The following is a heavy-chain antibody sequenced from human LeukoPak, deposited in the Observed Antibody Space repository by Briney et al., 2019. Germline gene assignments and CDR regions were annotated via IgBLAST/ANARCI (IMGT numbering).Heavy chain of an antibody. D-gene: IGHD5/OR15-5a*01. CDR2: ISGSGGST. V-gene: IGHV3-23*01. J-gene: IGHJ4*02. CDR3: AKGDVSRPLDY. CDR1: GFTFSSYA. Sequence: GSLSLSCAASGFTFSSYAMSWVRQAPGKGLEWVSGISGSGGSTYYADSVKGRFTISRDNSKNTLYLQMNSLRAEDTAVYYCAKGDVSRPLDYWGQGTLVTVSS.